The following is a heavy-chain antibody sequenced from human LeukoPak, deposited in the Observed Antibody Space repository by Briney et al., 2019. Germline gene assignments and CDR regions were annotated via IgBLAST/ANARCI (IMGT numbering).Heavy chain of an antibody. CDR3: ARGYCSSTSCSSGLDP. Sequence: PSETLSLTCTVSGGSISSYYWSWIRQPPGKGLEWIGYIYYSGSTNYSPSLKSRVTISVDTSKNQFSLKLSSVTAADTAVYYCARGYCSSTSCSSGLDPWGQGTLVTVSS. CDR2: IYYSGST. J-gene: IGHJ5*02. D-gene: IGHD2-2*01. V-gene: IGHV4-59*01. CDR1: GGSISSYY.